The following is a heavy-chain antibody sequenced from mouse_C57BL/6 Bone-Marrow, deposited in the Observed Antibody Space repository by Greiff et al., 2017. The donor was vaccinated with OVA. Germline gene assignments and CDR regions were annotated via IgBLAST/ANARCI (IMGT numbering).Heavy chain of an antibody. CDR2: IYPRSGNT. D-gene: IGHD2-3*01. Sequence: QVQLQQSGAELARPGASVKLSCKASGYTFTSYGISWVKQRTGQGLEWIGEIYPRSGNTYYNEKFKGKATLTADKSSSTAYMELRSLTSVDSAVYFCATEGGYFPWFAYWGQGTLVTVSA. CDR3: ATEGGYFPWFAY. J-gene: IGHJ3*01. CDR1: GYTFTSYG. V-gene: IGHV1-81*01.